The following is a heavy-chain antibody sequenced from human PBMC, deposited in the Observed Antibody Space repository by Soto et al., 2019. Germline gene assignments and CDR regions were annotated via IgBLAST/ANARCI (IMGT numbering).Heavy chain of an antibody. Sequence: QGHLVQSGAEVKKPGASVKVSCKASGYTFTRYGISWVRQAPGQGLEWMGWISGYNGDTNHAQNLQDRVNMTIDTSTNTAYMELRSLTSDDTAVYYCAKNGQPPYYYYGLDVWGQGTTVTVSS. CDR3: AKNGQPPYYYYGLDV. CDR1: GYTFTRYG. CDR2: ISGYNGDT. J-gene: IGHJ6*02. D-gene: IGHD2-8*01. V-gene: IGHV1-18*01.